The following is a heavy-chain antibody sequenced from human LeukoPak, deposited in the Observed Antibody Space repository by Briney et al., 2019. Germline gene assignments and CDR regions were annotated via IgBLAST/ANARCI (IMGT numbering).Heavy chain of an antibody. V-gene: IGHV3-15*01. D-gene: IGHD2-15*01. Sequence: GGSLRFSCAASGFTFSNYGMHWVRQAPGKGLEWVGRIKSKTDGGTTDYAAPVKGRFTISRDDSKNTLYLQMNSLKTEDTAVYYCITDSGKGGYWGQGTLVTVSS. J-gene: IGHJ4*02. CDR3: ITDSGKGGY. CDR1: GFTFSNYG. CDR2: IKSKTDGGTT.